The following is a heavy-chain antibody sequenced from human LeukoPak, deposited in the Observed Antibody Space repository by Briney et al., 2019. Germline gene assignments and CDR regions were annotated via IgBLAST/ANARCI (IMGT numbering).Heavy chain of an antibody. CDR1: GGSISSSSYY. Sequence: SETLSLTCTVSGGSISSSSYYWGWIRQPPGKGLEWIGEINHSGSTNYNPSLKSRVTISVDTSKNQFSLKLSSVTAADTAVYYCARGRGYSYGYSSWFDPWGQGTLVTVSS. J-gene: IGHJ5*02. V-gene: IGHV4-39*07. D-gene: IGHD5-18*01. CDR2: INHSGST. CDR3: ARGRGYSYGYSSWFDP.